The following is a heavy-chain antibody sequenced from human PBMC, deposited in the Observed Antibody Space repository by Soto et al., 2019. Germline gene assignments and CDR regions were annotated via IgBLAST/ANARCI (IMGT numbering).Heavy chain of an antibody. CDR1: VVSLSTSGMC. D-gene: IGHD1-7*01. V-gene: IGHV2-70*01. CDR3: ARIRDGTTPDSFDS. Sequence: VPTLVTSTQSLQRTCTFSVVSLSTSGMCVSWIRQPPGKALECLALIHCDYDKKYSTSLKSRLTISTDTSKNQVCLTMSNMDTLDTATYYCARIRDGTTPDSFDSWGQGTMVTVSS. J-gene: IGHJ3*02. CDR2: IHCDYDK.